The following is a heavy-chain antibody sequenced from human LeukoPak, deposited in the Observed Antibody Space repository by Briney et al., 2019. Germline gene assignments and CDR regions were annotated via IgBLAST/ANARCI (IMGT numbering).Heavy chain of an antibody. D-gene: IGHD6-13*01. V-gene: IGHV1-3*01. J-gene: IGHJ2*01. CDR2: INAGNGNT. CDR3: AREQNVPSSSWYRGHWYFDR. CDR1: GYTFTSYA. Sequence: VASVKVSCKASGYTFTSYAMHWVRQAPGQRLEWMGWINAGNGNTKYSQKFQGRVTITRDTSASTAYMELSSLRSEDTAVYYCAREQNVPSSSWYRGHWYFDRWGRGTLVTVSS.